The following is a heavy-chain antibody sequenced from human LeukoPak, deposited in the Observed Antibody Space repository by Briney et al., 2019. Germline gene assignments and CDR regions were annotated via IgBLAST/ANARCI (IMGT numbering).Heavy chain of an antibody. CDR1: GFTFSSYS. V-gene: IGHV3-7*01. CDR2: IKHDGSEK. J-gene: IGHJ4*02. CDR3: AREAF. Sequence: GGSLSLSCAASGFTFSSYSMNWVRQAPGKGLEWVASIKHDGSEKYFVDSVKGRFTISRDNAKNSLFLQMNSLRAEDTAVYYCAREAFWGQGTLVSVSS.